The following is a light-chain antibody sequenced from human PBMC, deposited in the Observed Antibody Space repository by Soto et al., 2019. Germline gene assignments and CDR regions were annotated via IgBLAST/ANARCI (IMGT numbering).Light chain of an antibody. CDR2: GSS. V-gene: IGKV3-20*01. CDR3: QQYGSSPPYT. J-gene: IGKJ2*01. Sequence: EVVLTQSPGTLSLSPGERATLSCRASQSVSNIYFAWYQQKPGQAPRLLIFGSSDRATGIPDRFSGSGSGTDFTLPISRLEPEDFAVYYCQQYGSSPPYTFGQGTKLEIK. CDR1: QSVSNIY.